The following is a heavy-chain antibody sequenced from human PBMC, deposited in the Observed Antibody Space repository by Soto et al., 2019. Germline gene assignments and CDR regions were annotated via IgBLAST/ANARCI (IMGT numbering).Heavy chain of an antibody. V-gene: IGHV4-31*03. CDR2: IYYSGST. D-gene: IGHD2-2*01. Sequence: SETLSLTCPVSGGSISSGGYYWSWIRQHPGKGLEWIGYIYYSGSTYYNPSLKSRVTISVDTSKNQFSLKLSSVTAADTAVYYCARGYCSSTSCSRINWFDPWGQGTRVTVAS. CDR1: GGSISSGGYY. CDR3: ARGYCSSTSCSRINWFDP. J-gene: IGHJ5*02.